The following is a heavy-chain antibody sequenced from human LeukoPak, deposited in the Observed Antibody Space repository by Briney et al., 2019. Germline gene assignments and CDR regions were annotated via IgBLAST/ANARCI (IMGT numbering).Heavy chain of an antibody. CDR3: ARDYSGYDLLLLDY. Sequence: GASVKVSCKASGYTFTGYYMHWVRQAPGQGLEWLGWINPDSGGTNYAQKFQGRVTMTRDTSISTAYMELSRLRSDDTAVYYCARDYSGYDLLLLDYWGQGTLVTISS. CDR1: GYTFTGYY. D-gene: IGHD5-12*01. CDR2: INPDSGGT. V-gene: IGHV1-2*02. J-gene: IGHJ4*02.